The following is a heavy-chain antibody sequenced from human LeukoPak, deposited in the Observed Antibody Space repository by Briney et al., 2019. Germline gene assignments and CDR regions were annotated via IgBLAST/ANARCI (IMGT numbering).Heavy chain of an antibody. CDR3: ARIGSYYDSSGYLPYYFDY. CDR1: GYSFTSYW. J-gene: IGHJ4*02. D-gene: IGHD3-22*01. CDR2: IYSGDSDT. V-gene: IGHV5-51*01. Sequence: GESLKISCKGSGYSFTSYWIGWVRQMPGKGLEWMGIIYSGDSDTRYSPSFQGQVTISADKSISTAYLQWSSLKASDTAMYYCARIGSYYDSSGYLPYYFDYWGQGTLVTVSS.